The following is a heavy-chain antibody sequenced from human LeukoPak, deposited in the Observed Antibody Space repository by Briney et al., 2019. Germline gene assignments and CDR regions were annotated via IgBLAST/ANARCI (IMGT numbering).Heavy chain of an antibody. V-gene: IGHV3-69-1*01. D-gene: IGHD3-3*01. CDR2: MTVTNKI. J-gene: IGHJ3*02. CDR1: GFTFSSYS. CDR3: ARAQTLFWEFDGFDI. Sequence: PGGSLRLSCAASGFTFSSYSINWVRQAPGKGLEWIATMTVTNKIYYADSVEGRFTISRDNAENSVYLKMNSLRDEDTAVYSCARAQTLFWEFDGFDIWGRGTKVTVSS.